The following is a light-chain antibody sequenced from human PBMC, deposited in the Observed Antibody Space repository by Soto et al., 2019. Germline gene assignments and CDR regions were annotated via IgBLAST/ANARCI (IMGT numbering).Light chain of an antibody. V-gene: IGKV1-39*01. CDR3: QQSYSTPYT. J-gene: IGKJ2*01. CDR1: QSISSS. Sequence: DIQMTQSPSSLSASVGDRVTITCRASQSISSSFNWYQQKPGKAPKLLFYAASSLQSGVPSRFSGSGSGTDFTLTISSLQPEDFATYYCQQSYSTPYTFGQGTKLEIK. CDR2: AAS.